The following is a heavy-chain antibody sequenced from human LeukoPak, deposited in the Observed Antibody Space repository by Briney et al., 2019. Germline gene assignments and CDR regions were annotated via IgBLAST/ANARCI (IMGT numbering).Heavy chain of an antibody. Sequence: GESLQISCLGAGYTFTSYWIGWVRQMPGKGLEWMGIIYPGDSNTRYSPSFQGQVTISADKSITTAYLQWSSLKASDTAMYCCATSVAGTPYWGQGTLVTVSS. CDR2: IYPGDSNT. J-gene: IGHJ4*02. CDR1: GYTFTSYW. D-gene: IGHD6-19*01. CDR3: ATSVAGTPY. V-gene: IGHV5-51*01.